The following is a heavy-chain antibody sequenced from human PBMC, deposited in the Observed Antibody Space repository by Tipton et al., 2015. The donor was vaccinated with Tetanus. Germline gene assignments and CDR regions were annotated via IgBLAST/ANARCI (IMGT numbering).Heavy chain of an antibody. CDR1: GFTFSSYA. CDR2: ISGSGGST. V-gene: IGHV3-23*01. CDR3: AKDAVVVIPTPSCYFDY. Sequence: SLRLSCAASGFTFSSYAMSWVRQAPGKGLEWVSAISGSGGSTYYADSVKGRFTISRDNSKNTLYLQMNSLRAEDTAVYYCAKDAVVVIPTPSCYFDYWGQGTLVTVSS. J-gene: IGHJ4*02. D-gene: IGHD3-22*01.